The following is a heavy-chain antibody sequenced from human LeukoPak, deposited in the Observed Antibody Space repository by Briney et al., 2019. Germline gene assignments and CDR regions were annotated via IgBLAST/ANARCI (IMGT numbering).Heavy chain of an antibody. V-gene: IGHV7-4-1*02. Sequence: GASVKFSCKASGYTFTSYAMNWVRQAPGQGLEWMGWINTNAGNPTYAQGFTGRFVFSLDTSVSTAYLQISSLKAEDTAVYYCARELTDLYYYDSSGSEGIDYWGQGTLVTVSS. D-gene: IGHD3-22*01. J-gene: IGHJ4*02. CDR3: ARELTDLYYYDSSGSEGIDY. CDR2: INTNAGNP. CDR1: GYTFTSYA.